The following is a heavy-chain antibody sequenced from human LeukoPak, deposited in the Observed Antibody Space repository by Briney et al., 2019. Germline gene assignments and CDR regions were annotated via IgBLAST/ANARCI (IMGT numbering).Heavy chain of an antibody. D-gene: IGHD6-6*01. J-gene: IGHJ4*01. V-gene: IGHV3-23*01. CDR3: GKERYGSSSVVDY. CDR1: GFTFSSNA. Sequence: PGGSLRLSCAASGFTFSSNAMNWVRQAPGKGLEWVSGITGSGDSTYYADSVKGRFTISRDNSKNTVYLQMISLRVEDTAVYHCGKERYGSSSVVDYWGHGTLVTVSS. CDR2: ITGSGDST.